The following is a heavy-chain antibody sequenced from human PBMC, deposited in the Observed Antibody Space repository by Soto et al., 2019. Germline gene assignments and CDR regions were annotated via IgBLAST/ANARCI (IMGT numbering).Heavy chain of an antibody. CDR1: GFTFSSYA. V-gene: IGHV3-23*01. CDR2: ISGSGGST. D-gene: IGHD7-27*01. CDR3: ARHEKAPSWVTLWGIGGV. Sequence: PGGSLRLSCAASGFTFSSYAMSWVRQAPGKGLEWVSAISGSGGSTYYADSVKGRFTISRDNSKNTLYLQMNSLRAEDTAVYYCARHEKAPSWVTLWGIGGVWGPGTLVTVFS. J-gene: IGHJ4*02.